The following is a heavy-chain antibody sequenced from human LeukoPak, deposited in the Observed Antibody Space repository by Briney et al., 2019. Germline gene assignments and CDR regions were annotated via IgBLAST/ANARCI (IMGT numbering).Heavy chain of an antibody. CDR3: ARGGVDHYGSGTYYLMYYFDH. CDR2: ISGGGGAT. Sequence: GGSLRLSCAASGFTFNTYGMSWVRQAPGKGLEWVSGISGGGGATYYADSVKGRFTVSRDDPHNTLYLQMNSVRAEDTAVYFCARGGVDHYGSGTYYLMYYFDHWGQGALVTVSS. CDR1: GFTFNTYG. D-gene: IGHD3-10*01. V-gene: IGHV3-23*01. J-gene: IGHJ4*02.